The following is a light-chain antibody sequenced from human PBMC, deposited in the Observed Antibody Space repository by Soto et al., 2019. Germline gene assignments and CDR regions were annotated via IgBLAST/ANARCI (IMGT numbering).Light chain of an antibody. J-gene: IGLJ3*02. Sequence: QSVLTQPPSVSGAPGQRVTISCTESSSNIGAGYDVHWYQQLPGTAPKLLIYGNSNRPSGVPDRFSGSKSSTSASLAITGLQAEDEADYYCQSYDSSLTSWVFGGGTQLTVL. CDR2: GNS. CDR1: SSNIGAGYD. V-gene: IGLV1-40*01. CDR3: QSYDSSLTSWV.